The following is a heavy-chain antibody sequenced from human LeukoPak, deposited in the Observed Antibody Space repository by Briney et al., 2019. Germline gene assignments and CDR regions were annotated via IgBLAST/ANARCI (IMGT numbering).Heavy chain of an antibody. CDR2: IYSGGST. CDR3: ARKRRDGYYFDY. Sequence: GGSLRLSCAASGFTVSSKYMSWVRPAPGQGLEWVSVIYSGGSTYYAESVKGRFTISRDNSKNTLYLQMNSLRVEDTAVYYCARKRRDGYYFDYWGQGTLVTVSS. CDR1: GFTVSSKY. V-gene: IGHV3-53*01. D-gene: IGHD5-24*01. J-gene: IGHJ4*02.